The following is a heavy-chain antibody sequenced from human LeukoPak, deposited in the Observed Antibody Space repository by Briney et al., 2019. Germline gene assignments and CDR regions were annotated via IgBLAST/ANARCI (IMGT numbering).Heavy chain of an antibody. V-gene: IGHV5-51*01. CDR3: ARYDRSLLRGVAVDV. Sequence: GESLKISCKGSGYSFTSYWIGWVRQMPGEGLEWMGIIYPGDSDTRYSSSFQGQVTISADKSISTAYLQWGSLKASDTAMYYCARYDRSLLRGVAVDVWGQGTTVTVSS. CDR1: GYSFTSYW. J-gene: IGHJ6*02. D-gene: IGHD3-10*01. CDR2: IYPGDSDT.